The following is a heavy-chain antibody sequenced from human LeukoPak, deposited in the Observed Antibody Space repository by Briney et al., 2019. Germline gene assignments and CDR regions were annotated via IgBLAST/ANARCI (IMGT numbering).Heavy chain of an antibody. CDR3: ARGLTIFGVVNDAFDI. V-gene: IGHV3-74*01. D-gene: IGHD3-3*01. CDR1: GFTFSSYW. J-gene: IGHJ3*02. CDR2: INSDGSST. Sequence: GGSLRLSCAASGFTFSSYWMHWVRQAPGKGLVWVSLINSDGSSTLYADSVKGRFTISRDNAKNTLYLQMNSLRAEDTAVYYCARGLTIFGVVNDAFDIWGQGTMVTVSS.